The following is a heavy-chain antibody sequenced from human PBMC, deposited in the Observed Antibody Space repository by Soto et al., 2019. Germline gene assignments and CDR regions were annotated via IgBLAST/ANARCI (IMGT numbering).Heavy chain of an antibody. CDR1: GFTFSSYA. J-gene: IGHJ4*02. D-gene: IGHD2-2*01. Sequence: EVQLLESGGGLVQPGGSLRLSCAASGFTFSSYAMSWVRQAPGKGLEWVSAISGSGGSTYYADSVKGRFTISRDNSKNTLYLQMNSLRAEDTAVYYCVKDLRCSSTSCYGVGTRAGGIDYWGQGTLVTVSS. CDR2: ISGSGGST. CDR3: VKDLRCSSTSCYGVGTRAGGIDY. V-gene: IGHV3-23*01.